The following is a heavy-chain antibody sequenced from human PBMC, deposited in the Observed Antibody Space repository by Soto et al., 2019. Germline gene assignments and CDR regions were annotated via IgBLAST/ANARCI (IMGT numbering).Heavy chain of an antibody. D-gene: IGHD4-4*01. CDR2: MNPKSANT. J-gene: IGHJ4*02. Sequence: QVQLVQSGAEVKKPGASVKVSCKASRYTFISYDINWVRQAIGQGLEWMGWMNPKSANTGYAQNFQGRVTMTRNTSISTDYMELSSLRSEDTAVYYCARSPSWETTVTPYYFDYWGQGTLVTVSS. CDR1: RYTFISYD. CDR3: ARSPSWETTVTPYYFDY. V-gene: IGHV1-8*01.